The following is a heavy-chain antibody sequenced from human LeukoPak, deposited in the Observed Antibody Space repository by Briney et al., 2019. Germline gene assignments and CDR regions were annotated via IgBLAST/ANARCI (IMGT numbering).Heavy chain of an antibody. Sequence: SVKVSCTASGGTFSSYAISWVRQATGQGLEWMGGIIPIFGTANYAQKFQGRVTIATDESTSTAYMELSSLRSEDTAVYYCATPYYYDSSGYYYVGPFDYWGQGTLVTVSS. CDR2: IIPIFGTA. V-gene: IGHV1-69*05. CDR3: ATPYYYDSSGYYYVGPFDY. J-gene: IGHJ4*02. D-gene: IGHD3-22*01. CDR1: GGTFSSYA.